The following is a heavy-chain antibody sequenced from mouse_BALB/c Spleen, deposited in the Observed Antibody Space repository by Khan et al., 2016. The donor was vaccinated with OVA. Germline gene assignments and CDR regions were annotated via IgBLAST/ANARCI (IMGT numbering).Heavy chain of an antibody. J-gene: IGHJ3*01. CDR3: ARGRAY. V-gene: IGHV3-2*02. Sequence: EVQLQESGPGLVKPSQSLSLTCTVTGYSITSDYAWNWIRQFPGNKLEWMGYISYSGRTNYTPSLKSRISITRDTSKNHSCLHLNIGTTDDTATYYCARGRAYWGQGTLVTVSA. D-gene: IGHD3-3*01. CDR1: GYSITSDYA. CDR2: ISYSGRT.